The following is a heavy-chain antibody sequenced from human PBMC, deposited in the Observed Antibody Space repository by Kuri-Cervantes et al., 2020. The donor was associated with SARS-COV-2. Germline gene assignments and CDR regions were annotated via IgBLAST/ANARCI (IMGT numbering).Heavy chain of an antibody. J-gene: IGHJ5*02. CDR2: INPNSGGT. Sequence: ASVKVSCKASGYTFTSYGISWVRQAPGQGLEWMGRINPNSGGTNYAQKFQGRVTMTTDTSTSTAYMELRSLISDDTVVYYCARGHYDILTGIEQGFDPWGQGPLVTVSS. D-gene: IGHD3-9*01. CDR3: ARGHYDILTGIEQGFDP. V-gene: IGHV1-18*01. CDR1: GYTFTSYG.